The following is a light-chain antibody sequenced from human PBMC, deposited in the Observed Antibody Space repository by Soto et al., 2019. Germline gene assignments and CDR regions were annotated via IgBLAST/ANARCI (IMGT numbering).Light chain of an antibody. CDR3: QQYYTNALT. CDR1: QSVLYSSNNKNY. J-gene: IGKJ4*01. CDR2: WAS. Sequence: DIVMTQSPDSLAVSLGERATINCKSSQSVLYSSNNKNYLAWYQQKPGQPPKLLIYWASTRESGVPDRFSGSGSGADFPLTISSLQAEDVAVDYCQQYYTNALTFGGGTKVGVK. V-gene: IGKV4-1*01.